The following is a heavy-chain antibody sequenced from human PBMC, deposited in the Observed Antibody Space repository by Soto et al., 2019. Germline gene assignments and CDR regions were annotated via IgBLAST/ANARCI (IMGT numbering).Heavy chain of an antibody. CDR1: GYTFTSYD. Sequence: ASVKVSCKASGYTFTSYDINWVRQATGQGLEWMGWMNPNSGNTGYAQKFQGRVTMTRNTSISTAYMELSSLRSEDTAVYYCARGSRYDFWSGSHDAFDFSGQGTMVTVSS. CDR3: ARGSRYDFWSGSHDAFDF. V-gene: IGHV1-8*01. CDR2: MNPNSGNT. D-gene: IGHD3-3*01. J-gene: IGHJ3*01.